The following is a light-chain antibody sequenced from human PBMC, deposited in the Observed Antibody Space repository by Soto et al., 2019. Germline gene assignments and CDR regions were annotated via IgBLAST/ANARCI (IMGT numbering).Light chain of an antibody. J-gene: IGKJ1*01. Sequence: EIVLTQSPGTLSLSPGERATLSCRASESVSSSYLAWYQQKPGQAPRLVIYGVSSRATGIPDRFSGSGSGTDFTLTISRLEPEDFAVYYCQEYGPSRTFGQGTKVEI. CDR1: ESVSSSY. V-gene: IGKV3-20*01. CDR3: QEYGPSRT. CDR2: GVS.